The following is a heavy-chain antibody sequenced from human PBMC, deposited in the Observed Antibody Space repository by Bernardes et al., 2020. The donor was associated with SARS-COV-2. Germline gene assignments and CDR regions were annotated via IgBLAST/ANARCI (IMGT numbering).Heavy chain of an antibody. CDR2: IDWHDDK. J-gene: IGHJ4*02. CDR1: LFSLSPSGMC. CDR3: ARTYDSSGYYFDD. Sequence: SGPTLLKPTQTLTLTCPFSLFSLSPSGMCVSWIRQPPGKALEWLARIDWHDDKYYSTSLKTRLTVSKDTSKNQVVLTMTNMDPVDTATYYCARTYDSSGYYFDDWGQGTLVTVSS. D-gene: IGHD3-22*01. V-gene: IGHV2-70*11.